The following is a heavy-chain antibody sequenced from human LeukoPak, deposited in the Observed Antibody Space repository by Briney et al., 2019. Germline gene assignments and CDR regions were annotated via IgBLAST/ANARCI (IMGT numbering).Heavy chain of an antibody. CDR2: IYYSGST. CDR3: ARQPASHCSGGSCYNYYYYYYMDV. D-gene: IGHD2-15*01. J-gene: IGHJ6*03. Sequence: PSETLSHTCTVSGGSISSSSYYWGWIRQPPGKGREWIGRIYYSGSTYDNPSLKSRITISVDTSKNQFSLKLSSVTAADTAVYYCARQPASHCSGGSCYNYYYYYYMDVWGKGTTVTVSS. CDR1: GGSISSSSYY. V-gene: IGHV4-39*01.